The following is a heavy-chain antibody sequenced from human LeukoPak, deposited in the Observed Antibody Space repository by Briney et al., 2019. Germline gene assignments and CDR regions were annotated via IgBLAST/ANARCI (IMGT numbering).Heavy chain of an antibody. D-gene: IGHD1-26*01. CDR2: ISHDGSIK. CDR3: AKVTSYTGSYSLDY. J-gene: IGHJ4*02. Sequence: GGSLRLSCAASGITFSSYGMHWVRQAPGKGLEWVAVISHDGSIKYYEDSVKGRFTISRDNSKNTLYLQMNSLRAEDTAVYYCAKVTSYTGSYSLDYWGQGTLVTVSS. V-gene: IGHV3-30*18. CDR1: GITFSSYG.